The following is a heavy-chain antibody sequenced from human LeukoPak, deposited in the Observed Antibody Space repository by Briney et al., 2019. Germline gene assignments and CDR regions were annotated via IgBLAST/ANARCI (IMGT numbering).Heavy chain of an antibody. CDR1: GFTFSSYW. V-gene: IGHV3-74*01. D-gene: IGHD2-15*01. CDR2: INSDGRST. J-gene: IGHJ4*02. CDR3: ARVDCSGGSCYSVGDY. Sequence: GGSLRLSCTASGFTFSSYWMHWVRQAPGKGLVWVARINSDGRSTSYADSVKGRFTISRDNAKNTLYLQMNSLRAEDTAVYYCARVDCSGGSCYSVGDYWGQGTLVTVSS.